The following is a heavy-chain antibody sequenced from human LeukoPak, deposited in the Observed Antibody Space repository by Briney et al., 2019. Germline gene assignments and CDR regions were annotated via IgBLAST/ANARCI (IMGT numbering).Heavy chain of an antibody. CDR2: ISSSSSYI. V-gene: IGHV3-21*01. CDR3: ARGEYDILTGLSFDP. J-gene: IGHJ5*02. Sequence: PGGSLRLSCAASGFTFSSYSMNWVRQAPGKGLEWVSSISSSSSYIYYADSVKGRFTISRDNAKNSLYLQVNSLRAEDTAVYYCARGEYDILTGLSFDPWGQGTLVTVSS. D-gene: IGHD3-9*01. CDR1: GFTFSSYS.